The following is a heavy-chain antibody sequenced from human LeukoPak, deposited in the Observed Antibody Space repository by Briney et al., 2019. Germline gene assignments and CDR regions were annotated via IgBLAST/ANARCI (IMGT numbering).Heavy chain of an antibody. CDR1: GYTFTGYY. CDR2: INLNSGGT. D-gene: IGHD6-6*01. J-gene: IGHJ6*03. Sequence: ASVKDSCKASGYTFTGYYMHWVRQAPGQGLEWMRWINLNSGGTNYAQKFQGRVTMTRDTSISTAYMELSRLRSDDTAVNYCARDEYSSSLWGYYYMDVWGKGTTVTVSS. V-gene: IGHV1-2*02. CDR3: ARDEYSSSLWGYYYMDV.